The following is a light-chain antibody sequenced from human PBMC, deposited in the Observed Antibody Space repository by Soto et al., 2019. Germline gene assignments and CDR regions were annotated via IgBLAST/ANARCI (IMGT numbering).Light chain of an antibody. CDR1: SSDVGGYNY. Sequence: QSALTQPPSASGSRGQSVTISCTGTSSDVGGYNYVSWYQQHPGKAPKLMIYEVSKRPSGVPDRFSGSKSGNTASLTISGLQAEDEADYYCSSYTTTSTLVFGSGTKLTVL. J-gene: IGLJ6*01. CDR3: SSYTTTSTLV. CDR2: EVS. V-gene: IGLV2-8*01.